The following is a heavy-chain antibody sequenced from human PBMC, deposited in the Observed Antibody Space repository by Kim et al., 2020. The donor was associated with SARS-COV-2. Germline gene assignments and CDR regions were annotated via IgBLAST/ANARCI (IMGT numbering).Heavy chain of an antibody. V-gene: IGHV1-2*06. Sequence: ASVKVSCKASGYTFTGYYMHWVRQAPGQGLEWMGRINPNSGGTNYAQKFQGRVTMTRDTSISTAYMELSRLRSDDTAVYYCARDGVGRSITMVRGPKYYYGMDVWGQGTTVTVSS. CDR1: GYTFTGYY. CDR2: INPNSGGT. J-gene: IGHJ6*02. CDR3: ARDGVGRSITMVRGPKYYYGMDV. D-gene: IGHD3-10*01.